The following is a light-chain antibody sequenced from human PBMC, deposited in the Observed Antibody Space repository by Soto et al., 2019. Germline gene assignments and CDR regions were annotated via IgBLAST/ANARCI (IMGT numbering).Light chain of an antibody. CDR2: GAS. Sequence: EIEMTQSPATLSVTPGERATLSCRASQTVNSNLAWYQQKPGQAPRPLIYGASTRATGIPARFSGSGSGTEFTLTLSSLQSEAFAVYYCQHYNNLPRTFGQGTKVDI. CDR3: QHYNNLPRT. V-gene: IGKV3-15*01. J-gene: IGKJ1*01. CDR1: QTVNSN.